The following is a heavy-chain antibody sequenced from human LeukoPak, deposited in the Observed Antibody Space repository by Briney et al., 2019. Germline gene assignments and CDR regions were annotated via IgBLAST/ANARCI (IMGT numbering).Heavy chain of an antibody. CDR1: GFTFSGSA. CDR2: IRSKANSYAT. Sequence: GGSLRLSCAASGFTFSGSAMHWVRQASGKGLEWVGRIRSKANSYATAYAASVKGRFTISRDDSKNTAYLQMNSLKTEDTVVYYCTRHSTAAGTYDYWGQGTLVTVSS. D-gene: IGHD6-13*01. J-gene: IGHJ4*02. V-gene: IGHV3-73*01. CDR3: TRHSTAAGTYDY.